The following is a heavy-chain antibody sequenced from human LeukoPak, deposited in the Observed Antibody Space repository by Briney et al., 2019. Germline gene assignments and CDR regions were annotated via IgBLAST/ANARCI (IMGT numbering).Heavy chain of an antibody. J-gene: IGHJ6*02. CDR3: ARELDGDYEPYYYYYGMDV. CDR1: GFTFSSYA. D-gene: IGHD4-17*01. CDR2: ISGGGGTT. Sequence: PGGSLRLSCAASGFTFSSYAVSWVRQAPGKGLEWVSVISGGGGTTYYADSVKGRFTISRDNSKNTLYLQMNSLRAEDTAVYYCARELDGDYEPYYYYYGMDVWGQGTTVTVSS. V-gene: IGHV3-23*01.